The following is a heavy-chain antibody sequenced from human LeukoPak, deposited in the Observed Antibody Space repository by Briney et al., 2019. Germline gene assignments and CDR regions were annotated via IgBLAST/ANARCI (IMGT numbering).Heavy chain of an antibody. V-gene: IGHV3-33*01. J-gene: IGHJ4*02. Sequence: LPGRSLRLSCAASGFTFGSYGMHWVRQAPGKGLEWVATIWYDGSNKNYADSVKGRFTISRDNSKNTLFLQMNSLRGEDTAVYYCARDDGPNDYWGQGTLVTVSS. CDR3: ARDDGPNDY. D-gene: IGHD4/OR15-4a*01. CDR1: GFTFGSYG. CDR2: IWYDGSNK.